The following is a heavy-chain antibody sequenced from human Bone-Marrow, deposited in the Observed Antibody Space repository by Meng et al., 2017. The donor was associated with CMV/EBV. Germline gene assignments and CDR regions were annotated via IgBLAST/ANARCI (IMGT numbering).Heavy chain of an antibody. CDR1: GFTFSSYS. J-gene: IGHJ4*02. V-gene: IGHV3-21*01. D-gene: IGHD6-13*01. CDR3: AREGVSSRSWYIY. CDR2: ISSSSSYI. Sequence: GESLKISCAASGFTFSSYSMNWVRQAPGKGLEWVSSISSSSSYIYYADTVKGRFTISRNNAKNPLYLQMNSLRAEDTAVEYCAREGVSSRSWYIYWGQGTLVTVSS.